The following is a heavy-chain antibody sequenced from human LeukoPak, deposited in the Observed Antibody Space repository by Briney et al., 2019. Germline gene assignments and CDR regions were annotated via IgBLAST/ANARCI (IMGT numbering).Heavy chain of an antibody. CDR3: ARERGHIAAAEH. CDR2: ISYDGSNK. D-gene: IGHD6-13*01. Sequence: PGRSLRLSCAASGFTFSSYAMHWVRQPPGKGLEWVAVISYDGSNKYYADSVKGRFTISRDNSKNTLYLQMNSLRAEDTAVYYCARERGHIAAAEHWGQGTLVTVSS. V-gene: IGHV3-30-3*01. J-gene: IGHJ1*01. CDR1: GFTFSSYA.